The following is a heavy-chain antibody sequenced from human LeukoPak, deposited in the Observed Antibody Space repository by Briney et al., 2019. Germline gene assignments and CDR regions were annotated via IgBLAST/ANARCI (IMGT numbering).Heavy chain of an antibody. V-gene: IGHV3-23*01. D-gene: IGHD3-10*01. J-gene: IGHJ4*02. CDR3: AKDYLPSSSGSYFDY. Sequence: GGSLRLSCAASGFTFSSYAMNWVRQAPGKGLGWVSAISGSGGSTYYADSVKGRFTISRDNSKNTLYLQMNSLRAEDTAVYYCAKDYLPSSSGSYFDYWGQGTLVTVSS. CDR2: ISGSGGST. CDR1: GFTFSSYA.